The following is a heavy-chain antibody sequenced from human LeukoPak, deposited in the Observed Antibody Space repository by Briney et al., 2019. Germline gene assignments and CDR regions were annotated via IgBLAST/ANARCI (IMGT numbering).Heavy chain of an antibody. J-gene: IGHJ3*02. CDR3: AKFGAAVGYDAFDI. D-gene: IGHD6-13*01. Sequence: GGSLRLSCAASGFTFSTCWMSWVRQAPGKGLEWVANIKGDGSEKNYVDSVKGRFTISRDNSKNTLYLQMNSLRAEDTAVYYCAKFGAAVGYDAFDIWGQGTMVTVSS. CDR1: GFTFSTCW. V-gene: IGHV3-7*03. CDR2: IKGDGSEK.